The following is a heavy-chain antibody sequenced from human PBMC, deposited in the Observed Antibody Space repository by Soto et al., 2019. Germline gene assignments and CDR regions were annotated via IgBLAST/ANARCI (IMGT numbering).Heavy chain of an antibody. Sequence: QVQLVQSGAEVTKPGSSVKVSCKASGGTFSSYALSWVRQAPGQGLEWMGGIIPIFGTANYAQKFQGRVRITADKSINTAYMARSRLRAEDTGVYYWGREGGGTAMFDFWGQGTRVTVCS. CDR2: IIPIFGTA. CDR1: GGTFSSYA. J-gene: IGHJ4*02. CDR3: GREGGGTAMFDF. D-gene: IGHD5-18*01. V-gene: IGHV1-69*06.